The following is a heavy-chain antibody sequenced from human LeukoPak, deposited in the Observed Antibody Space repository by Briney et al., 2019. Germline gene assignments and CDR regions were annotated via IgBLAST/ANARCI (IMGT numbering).Heavy chain of an antibody. D-gene: IGHD1-20*01. J-gene: IGHJ4*02. CDR2: IYYSGST. CDR1: GGSISSGDYY. CDR3: ASGREITATLPY. Sequence: SQTLSLTCTVSGGSISSGDYYWSWIRQHPGKGLEWIGYIYYSGSTYYNPSFKSRVSISVDTSKNQFSLNLSSVTAADTAVYYCASGREITATLPYWGQGTLVTVSS. V-gene: IGHV4-31*03.